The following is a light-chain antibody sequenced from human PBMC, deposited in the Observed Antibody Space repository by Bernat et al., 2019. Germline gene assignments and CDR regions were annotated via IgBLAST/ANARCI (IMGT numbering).Light chain of an antibody. CDR1: QSVPSIY. J-gene: IGKJ5*01. CDR3: QQYAASPPMT. V-gene: IGKV3-20*01. CDR2: GVY. Sequence: EIGLTQSPGTLSLSPGERATLSCRASQSVPSIYLAWYQQKSGQAPRLLIYGVYSRATGIPDRFSGSGSGADFSLTISILEPEDFAVYYCQQYAASPPMTVGQRTRLEIK.